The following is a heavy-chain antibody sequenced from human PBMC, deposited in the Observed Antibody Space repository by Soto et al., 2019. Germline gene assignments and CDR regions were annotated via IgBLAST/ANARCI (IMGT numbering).Heavy chain of an antibody. D-gene: IGHD6-13*01. V-gene: IGHV4-59*01. CDR3: ARMIAAAMNWFDP. CDR2: IYYSGST. CDR1: GGSISSYY. Sequence: SETLSLTCTVSGGSISSYYWSWIRQPPGKGLEWIGYIYYSGSTNYNPSLKSRVTISVDTSKNQFSLKLSSVTAADTAVYYCARMIAAAMNWFDPWGQGTLVTVS. J-gene: IGHJ5*02.